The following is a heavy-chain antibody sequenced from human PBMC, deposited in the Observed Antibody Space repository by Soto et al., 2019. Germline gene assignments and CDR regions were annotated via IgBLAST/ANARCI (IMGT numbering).Heavy chain of an antibody. J-gene: IGHJ5*02. V-gene: IGHV3-53*01. CDR2: IYSGGST. Sequence: VGSLRLSCAASGFTVSSNYMSWVRQAPGKGLEWVSVIYSGGSTYYADSVKGRFTISRDNSKNTLYLQMNSLRAEDTAVYYCARTSKYSSGWRSNWFDPWGQGTLVTVSS. D-gene: IGHD6-19*01. CDR1: GFTVSSNY. CDR3: ARTSKYSSGWRSNWFDP.